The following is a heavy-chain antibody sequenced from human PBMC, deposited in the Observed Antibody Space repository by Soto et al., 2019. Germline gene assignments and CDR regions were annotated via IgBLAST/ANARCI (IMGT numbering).Heavy chain of an antibody. J-gene: IGHJ4*02. CDR1: GFTFSSYA. CDR2: ISGSDDST. CDR3: AKRSSSSTFDY. D-gene: IGHD6-6*01. Sequence: EVQLLESGGGLVQPGESLRLSCAASGFTFSSYAMSWVRQAPGKGLEWVSVISGSDDSTYYADSVKGRFTISRDNSKNPLYLQMNSLRAEDTAVYYCAKRSSSSTFDYWGQGTLGTVSS. V-gene: IGHV3-23*01.